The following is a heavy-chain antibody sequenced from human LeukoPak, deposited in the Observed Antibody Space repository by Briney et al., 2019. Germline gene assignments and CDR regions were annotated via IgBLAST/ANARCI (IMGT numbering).Heavy chain of an antibody. CDR2: ILPILGQP. CDR1: GGTFNTYV. CDR3: ARGVATNHDAFNI. Sequence: SVTVSCKASGGTFNTYVFSWVRQAPGQGLEWMGSILPILGQPDYGQKFQGRVSITADKSTSTVYMELITLRSDDTAVYYCARGVATNHDAFNIWGQGTLVTVSS. J-gene: IGHJ3*02. V-gene: IGHV1-69*10. D-gene: IGHD2-15*01.